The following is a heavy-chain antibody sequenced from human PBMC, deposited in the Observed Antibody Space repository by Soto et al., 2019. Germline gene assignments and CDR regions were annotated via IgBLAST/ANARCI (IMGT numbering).Heavy chain of an antibody. CDR2: IGNKGDGGIT. CDR1: GFTFSNVW. V-gene: IGHV3-15*04. Sequence: EVQLVESGGGLVKPGGSLRLSCAASGFTFSNVWMTWVRQAPGKGLEWVGRIGNKGDGGITYYAAPVRGRIFISRDDSKSTVYLQMSSMKIEDTAVYYCTTNDAFDIWGQGTMVTVSS. CDR3: TTNDAFDI. J-gene: IGHJ3*02.